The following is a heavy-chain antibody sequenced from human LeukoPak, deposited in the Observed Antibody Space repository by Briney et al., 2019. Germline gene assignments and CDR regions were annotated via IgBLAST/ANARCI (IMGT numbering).Heavy chain of an antibody. CDR1: GYTLTELS. V-gene: IGHV1-24*01. J-gene: IGHJ6*02. CDR3: ATGIAAAGNYYYYGMDV. D-gene: IGHD6-13*01. CDR2: FDPEDGET. Sequence: GASVKVSCKVSGYTLTELSMHWVRQAPGKGLEGWGGFDPEDGETISAQKFQGRATMTEDTSTDTAYMELSSLRSEDTAVYYCATGIAAAGNYYYYGMDVWAQGTTVTVSS.